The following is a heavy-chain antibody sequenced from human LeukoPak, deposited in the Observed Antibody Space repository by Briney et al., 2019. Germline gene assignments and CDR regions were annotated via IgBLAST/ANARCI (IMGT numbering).Heavy chain of an antibody. CDR1: GGSISRYY. Sequence: SETLSLTCTVSGGSISRYYWSWIRQPPGKGLEWIGYINNSGSTNYNPSLKSRVTISVDTSKNQFSLRLSSVTATDTAVYYCARHNHWGYFNGMDVWGQGTTVTVSS. CDR2: INNSGST. CDR3: ARHNHWGYFNGMDV. V-gene: IGHV4-59*08. J-gene: IGHJ6*02. D-gene: IGHD7-27*01.